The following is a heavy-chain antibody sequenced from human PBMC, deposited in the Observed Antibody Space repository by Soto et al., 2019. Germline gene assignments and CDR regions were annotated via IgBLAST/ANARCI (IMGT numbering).Heavy chain of an antibody. CDR1: GFTFSTYV. Sequence: GGSLRLSCAASGFTFSTYVMSWVRQAPGKGPEWVSTIGGGGSSTYYADSVKGRFTISRDNSKNTLYLQMNSLRPEDTAVYYCAKEGALGLYYFDYWGQGTLVTVSS. CDR3: AKEGALGLYYFDY. V-gene: IGHV3-23*01. D-gene: IGHD3-10*01. CDR2: IGGGGSST. J-gene: IGHJ4*02.